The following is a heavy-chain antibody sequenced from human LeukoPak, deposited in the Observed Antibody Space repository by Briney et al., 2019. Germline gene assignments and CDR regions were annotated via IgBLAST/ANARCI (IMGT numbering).Heavy chain of an antibody. D-gene: IGHD2-15*01. CDR2: IYHSGST. CDR1: GGSISSGYY. Sequence: SETLSLTCAVSGGSISSGYYWGWIRQPPGKGLEWIGNIYHSGSTYYNPSLKSRVTISVDTSKNQFSLKLSSVTAADTAVYYCARDPAATTDYWGQGTLVTVSS. V-gene: IGHV4-38-2*02. J-gene: IGHJ4*02. CDR3: ARDPAATTDY.